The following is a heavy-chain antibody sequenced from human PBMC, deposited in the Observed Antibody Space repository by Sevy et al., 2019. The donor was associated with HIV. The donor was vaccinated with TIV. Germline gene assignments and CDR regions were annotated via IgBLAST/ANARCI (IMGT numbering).Heavy chain of an antibody. CDR2: ISGSGGTK. D-gene: IGHD3-22*01. CDR1: RVSFTNPA. Sequence: GGSLRLSCSTSRVSFTNPAMSWLRQAPGKGLEWVASISGSGGTKYYAGSVRGRFSISRDDSEDTVYLQMSSLRAEYTAVYYCAKNHYELVSYFEHWGQGTLVTVSS. CDR3: AKNHYELVSYFEH. J-gene: IGHJ1*01. V-gene: IGHV3-23*01.